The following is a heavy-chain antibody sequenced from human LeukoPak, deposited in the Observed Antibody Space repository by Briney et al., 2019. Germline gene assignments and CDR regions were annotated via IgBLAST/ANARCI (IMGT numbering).Heavy chain of an antibody. Sequence: GGSLRLSCAASGFTFSSFSMNWVRQAPGRGLEWVASISGSSTYIFNADSVRGRFTISRDNAKNSLYLQMNSLRAEDTAVYYCAKPEGEVVTPYDAFDIWGQGTMVTVSS. CDR3: AKPEGEVVTPYDAFDI. J-gene: IGHJ3*02. V-gene: IGHV3-21*04. CDR2: ISGSSTYI. CDR1: GFTFSSFS. D-gene: IGHD2-15*01.